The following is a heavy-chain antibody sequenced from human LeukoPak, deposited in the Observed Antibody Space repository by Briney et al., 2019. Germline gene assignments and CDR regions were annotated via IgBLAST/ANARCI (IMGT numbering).Heavy chain of an antibody. CDR2: IYYSGST. D-gene: IGHD5-24*01. CDR1: GGSISSSSYY. CDR3: AREQRWLQSLDY. J-gene: IGHJ4*02. Sequence: SETLSLTCTVSGGSISSSSYYWGWIRQPPGKGLEWIGSIYYSGSTYYNPSLKSRVTISVDTSKNQFSLKLSSVTATDTAVYYCAREQRWLQSLDYWGQGTLVTVSS. V-gene: IGHV4-39*07.